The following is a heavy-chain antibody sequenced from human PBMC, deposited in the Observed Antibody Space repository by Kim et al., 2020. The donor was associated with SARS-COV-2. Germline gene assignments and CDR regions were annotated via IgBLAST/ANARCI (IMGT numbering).Heavy chain of an antibody. J-gene: IGHJ3*02. CDR1: GFTFSSYG. CDR2: IWYDGSNK. D-gene: IGHD2-15*01. Sequence: GGSLRLSCAASGFTFSSYGMHWVRQAPGKGLEWVAVIWYDGSNKYYADSVKGRFTISRDNSKNTLYLQMNSLRAEDTAVFYCASQDSYCSGGSCPDAFDIWGQGTMVTVSS. CDR3: ASQDSYCSGGSCPDAFDI. V-gene: IGHV3-33*08.